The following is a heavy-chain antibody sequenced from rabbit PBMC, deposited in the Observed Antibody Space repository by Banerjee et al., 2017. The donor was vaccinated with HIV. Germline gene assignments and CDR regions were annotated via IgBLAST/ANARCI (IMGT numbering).Heavy chain of an antibody. V-gene: IGHV1S40*01. D-gene: IGHD2-1*01. J-gene: IGHJ4*01. CDR1: GFSLSSGYD. CDR3: VRDPYDDYGDRYYFNL. CDR2: IDPVFGST. Sequence: QSLEESGGDLVKPGASLTLTCTASGFSLSSGYDMCWVRQAPGKGLEWIGYIDPVFGSTSYASWVNGRFTISSHNAQNTLYLQLNSLTAADTATYFCVRDPYDDYGDRYYFNLWGPGTLVTVS.